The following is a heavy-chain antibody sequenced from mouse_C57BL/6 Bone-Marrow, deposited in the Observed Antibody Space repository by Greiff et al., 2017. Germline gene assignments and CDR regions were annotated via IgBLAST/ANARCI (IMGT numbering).Heavy chain of an antibody. Sequence: EVQLVESGGGLVKPGGSLKLSCAASGFTFSSYAMSWVRQTPEKRLEWVATLSDGGSYTYYPDNVKGRFTISRDNAKNNLYLQMSHLKSEDTAMYYCARGDPYYGRDYWYFDVWGTGTTVTVSS. CDR3: ARGDPYYGRDYWYFDV. V-gene: IGHV5-4*01. CDR2: LSDGGSYT. CDR1: GFTFSSYA. J-gene: IGHJ1*03. D-gene: IGHD1-1*01.